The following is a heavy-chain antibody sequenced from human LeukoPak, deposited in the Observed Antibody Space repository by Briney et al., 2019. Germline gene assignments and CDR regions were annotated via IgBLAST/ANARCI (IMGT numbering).Heavy chain of an antibody. CDR1: GGSISSYY. D-gene: IGHD3-10*01. J-gene: IGHJ6*03. CDR3: ARDYYGSGSYYYYYYMDV. Sequence: SETLSLTCTVSGGSISSYYWSWIRQPPGKGLEWIGYIYYSGSTNYNPSLKSRVTISVDTSKNLFSLKLSSVTAADTAVYYCARDYYGSGSYYYYYYMDVWGKGTTVTVSS. CDR2: IYYSGST. V-gene: IGHV4-59*01.